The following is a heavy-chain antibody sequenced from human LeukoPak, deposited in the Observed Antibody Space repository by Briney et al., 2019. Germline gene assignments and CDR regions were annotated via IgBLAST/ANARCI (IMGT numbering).Heavy chain of an antibody. J-gene: IGHJ6*02. D-gene: IGHD2-2*01. CDR1: GFTFSDYY. V-gene: IGHV3-11*01. CDR3: AKDIGECTSCYPDLGGMDV. CDR2: ISSSGSTI. Sequence: KPGGSLRLSCAASGFTFSDYYMSWIRQAPGKGLEWVSYISSSGSTIYYADSVKGRFTISRDNAKNSLYLQMNSLRAEDTALYYCAKDIGECTSCYPDLGGMDVWGQGTTVTVSS.